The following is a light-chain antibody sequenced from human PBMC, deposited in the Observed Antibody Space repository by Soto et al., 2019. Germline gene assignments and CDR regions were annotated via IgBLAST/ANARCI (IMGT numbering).Light chain of an antibody. CDR1: QRVTTY. V-gene: IGKV1-39*01. Sequence: IQMTQSPSSLSASVGDRVTITCRASQRVTTYVNWYQQKPGGAPKLLITTSGTLLRGVPSRFSGSGSGTEFTLTITTLQPGDFATYFCQQTYTTPYTFGQGTKLEI. CDR2: TSG. CDR3: QQTYTTPYT. J-gene: IGKJ2*01.